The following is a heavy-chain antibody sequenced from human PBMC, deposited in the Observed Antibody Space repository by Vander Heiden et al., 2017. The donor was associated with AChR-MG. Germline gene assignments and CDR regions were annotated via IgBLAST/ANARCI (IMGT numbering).Heavy chain of an antibody. CDR1: GFPFISYA. CDR2: ISISGDRT. J-gene: IGHJ4*02. Sequence: EVQLLESGGDLVQPGGSLRLSCSTSGFPFISYAMNWVRQAPGKGLEWVSSISISGDRTYYADSVKGRFTISRDNSKNTLYLQMNSLRAEDTAVYYCAKGLISLYYFDYWGQGTLVTVSS. CDR3: AKGLISLYYFDY. D-gene: IGHD6-19*01. V-gene: IGHV3-23*01.